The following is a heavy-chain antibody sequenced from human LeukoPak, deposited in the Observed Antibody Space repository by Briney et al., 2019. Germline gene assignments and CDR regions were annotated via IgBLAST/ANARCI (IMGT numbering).Heavy chain of an antibody. CDR3: ARVAIRYSGSYSALDY. J-gene: IGHJ4*02. CDR2: IIPIFGTA. V-gene: IGHV1-69*05. CDR1: GGTFSSYA. Sequence: GASVKVSCXASGGTFSSYAISWVRQAPGQGLAWMEGIIPIFGTANYAQKFQGRVTITTDESTSTAYMELSSLRSEDTAVYYCARVAIRYSGSYSALDYWGQGTLVTVSS. D-gene: IGHD1-26*01.